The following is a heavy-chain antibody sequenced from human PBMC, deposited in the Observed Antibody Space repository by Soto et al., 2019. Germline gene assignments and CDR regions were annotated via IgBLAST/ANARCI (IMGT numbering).Heavy chain of an antibody. CDR1: DGSISSSACY. Sequence: QLQLQESGPGLVKPSETLSLTCTISDGSISSSACYWGWIRQPPGKGLEWIGSIYYSGRTYYNPSLESRVTISVDTSKNQLSLKMNFVTAADTAVYYCARYSSLGSGFYPCGQGTMVTVSP. CDR2: IYYSGRT. D-gene: IGHD3-22*01. J-gene: IGHJ3*01. CDR3: ARYSSLGSGFYP. V-gene: IGHV4-39*01.